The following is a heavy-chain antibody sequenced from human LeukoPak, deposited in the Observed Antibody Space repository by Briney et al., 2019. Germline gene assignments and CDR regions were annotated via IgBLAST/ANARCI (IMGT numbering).Heavy chain of an antibody. J-gene: IGHJ4*02. CDR1: GYTITGYY. D-gene: IGHD6-13*01. CDR2: INPNSGGT. V-gene: IGHV1-2*02. Sequence: ASVKVSCKASGYTITGYYMHWVRQAPGQGLEWMGWINPNSGGTNYAQKFQGRVTMTRDTSISTAYMELSRLRSDDTAVYYCARDLSSSWYRYFDYWGQGTLVTVSS. CDR3: ARDLSSSWYRYFDY.